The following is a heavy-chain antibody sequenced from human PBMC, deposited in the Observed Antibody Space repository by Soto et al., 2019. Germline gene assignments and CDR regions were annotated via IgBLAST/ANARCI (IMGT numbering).Heavy chain of an antibody. CDR1: GSSIRNYY. Sequence: QVQLQESGPGLVKPSETLSLTCAVSGSSIRNYYWSWIRQPPGKGLEWIGYIYYSGSTSYNPSLKSRVSISVDTSKTQFSLKLSSVTAADTAVYYCARLETGWGGYFDYWGQGTLVTVSP. CDR2: IYYSGST. J-gene: IGHJ4*02. V-gene: IGHV4-59*01. CDR3: ARLETGWGGYFDY. D-gene: IGHD3-16*01.